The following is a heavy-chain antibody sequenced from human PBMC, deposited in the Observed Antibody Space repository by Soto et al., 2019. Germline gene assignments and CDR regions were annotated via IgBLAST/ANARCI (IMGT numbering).Heavy chain of an antibody. CDR2: IYNGGST. CDR1: GDSVSSVGFH. CDR3: ARAPVGLDTISYFDY. V-gene: IGHV4-30-4*01. J-gene: IGHJ4*02. D-gene: IGHD3-3*01. Sequence: SETLSLTCTVSGDSVSSVGFHWAWLRRPPGKGLEWIGYIYNGGSTYYRPSIESRMHMSLDATRTHYSLRLTSVTAADTAVYFCARAPVGLDTISYFDYWGQGKLVTVSS.